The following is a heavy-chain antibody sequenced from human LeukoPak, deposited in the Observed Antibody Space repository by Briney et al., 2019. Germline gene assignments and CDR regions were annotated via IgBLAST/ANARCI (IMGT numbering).Heavy chain of an antibody. CDR3: RTSVYSYGEYGMDV. J-gene: IGHJ6*02. CDR2: ISGSGGST. CDR1: GFTVSSNY. V-gene: IGHV3-23*01. D-gene: IGHD5-18*01. Sequence: GGSLRLSCAASGFTVSSNYMSWVRQAPGKGLEWVSAISGSGGSTYYADSVKGRFTISRDNSKNTLYLQMNSLRAEDTAVYYCRTSVYSYGEYGMDVWGQGTTVTVSS.